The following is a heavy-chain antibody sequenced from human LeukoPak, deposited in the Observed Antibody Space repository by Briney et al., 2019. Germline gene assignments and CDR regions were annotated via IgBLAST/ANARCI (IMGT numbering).Heavy chain of an antibody. CDR3: ARHLSYPTPRRYAFDV. V-gene: IGHV4-34*01. J-gene: IGHJ3*01. CDR1: GGSFSGYY. CDR2: INHSGST. Sequence: SETLSLTCAVYGGSFSGYYWSWIRQPPGKGLEWIGEINHSGSTNYNPSLKSRVTISVDTSKNQFSLKLSSVTAADTAVYYCARHLSYPTPRRYAFDVWGQGTMVTVSS. D-gene: IGHD1-1*01.